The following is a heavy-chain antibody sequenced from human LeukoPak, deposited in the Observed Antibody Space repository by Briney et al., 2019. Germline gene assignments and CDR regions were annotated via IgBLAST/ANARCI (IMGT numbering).Heavy chain of an antibody. J-gene: IGHJ6*03. CDR1: GFTFSSYS. CDR2: ISSSSSYI. V-gene: IGHV3-21*01. Sequence: GGSLRLSCAASGFTFSSYSMNWVRQAPGKGLEWVSSISSSSSYIYYADSVKGRFTISRDNAKNSLYLQMNSLRAEDTAVYYCARAALTYDYVWGSYHPYYMDVWGEGTTVTVSS. CDR3: ARAALTYDYVWGSYHPYYMDV. D-gene: IGHD3-16*02.